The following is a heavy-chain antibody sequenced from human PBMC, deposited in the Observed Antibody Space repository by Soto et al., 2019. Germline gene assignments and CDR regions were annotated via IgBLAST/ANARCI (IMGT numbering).Heavy chain of an antibody. Sequence: QLQLQESGPGLVKPSQTLSLTCTVSGDSISSGTYYWSWICQHPGKGLEWIGYIYYGGSTYNNPSLKGRPTISVDTSKNQFSLKVTSVTAADTAVYFCARDRSRGYGRFDYWGQGTLVTVSS. CDR3: ARDRSRGYGRFDY. V-gene: IGHV4-31*03. CDR2: IYYGGST. CDR1: GDSISSGTYY. J-gene: IGHJ4*02. D-gene: IGHD5-12*01.